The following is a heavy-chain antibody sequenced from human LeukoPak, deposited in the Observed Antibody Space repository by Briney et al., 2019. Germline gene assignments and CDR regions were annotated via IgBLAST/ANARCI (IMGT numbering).Heavy chain of an antibody. CDR1: GYSFTSYW. D-gene: IGHD2-15*01. V-gene: IGHV5-51*01. CDR3: ARQDCSGGSCFLKTNWFDP. Sequence: GVSLQIPSKASGYSFTSYWIGWLRPMPGKSLGRMWIIYPGDSATRYIPSFQLPVPISADQSTRPAYLQWMSLRAFDTAMYYCARQDCSGGSCFLKTNWFDPWGQGTLVTVSS. J-gene: IGHJ5*02. CDR2: IYPGDSAT.